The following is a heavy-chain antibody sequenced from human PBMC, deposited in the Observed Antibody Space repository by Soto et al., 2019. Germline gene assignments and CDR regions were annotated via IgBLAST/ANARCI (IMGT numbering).Heavy chain of an antibody. CDR1: GGSISSGGYY. CDR2: IYYSGST. J-gene: IGHJ4*02. D-gene: IGHD2-15*01. Sequence: KPSETLSLTCTVSGGSISSGGYYWSWIRQHPGKGLEWIGYIYYSGSTYYNPSLKSRVTISVDTSKNQFSLKLSSVTAADTAVYYCARVGGRWGYGGKSPALYYFDYWGQGTLVTVSS. CDR3: ARVGGRWGYGGKSPALYYFDY. V-gene: IGHV4-31*03.